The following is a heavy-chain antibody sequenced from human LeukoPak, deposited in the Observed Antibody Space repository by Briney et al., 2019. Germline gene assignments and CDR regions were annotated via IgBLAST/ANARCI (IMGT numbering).Heavy chain of an antibody. CDR3: AKDNGSIAATGLDN. CDR1: GFTFSSYS. D-gene: IGHD6-13*01. V-gene: IGHV3-48*01. J-gene: IGHJ4*02. Sequence: GGSLRLSCAASGFTFSSYSMNWVRQAPGKGLEWVSYISSSSSTIYYADSVKGRFTISRDNAKNSLYLQMNSLRAEDTALYFCAKDNGSIAATGLDNWGQGTLVTVSS. CDR2: ISSSSSTI.